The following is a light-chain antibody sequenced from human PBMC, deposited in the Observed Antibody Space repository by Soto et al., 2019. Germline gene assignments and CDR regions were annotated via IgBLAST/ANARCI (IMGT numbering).Light chain of an antibody. J-gene: IGKJ4*01. CDR2: KAS. CDR3: QQYNSYSLLT. V-gene: IGKV1-5*03. CDR1: QKIHNW. Sequence: DIQMTQSPSTLSASVGDRVTITCRASQKIHNWLAWYQQKPGKPPKLLISKASNLESGVPSRFSGSGSETEFTLTISSLQPDDSATYYCQQYNSYSLLTFAGGTRVDIK.